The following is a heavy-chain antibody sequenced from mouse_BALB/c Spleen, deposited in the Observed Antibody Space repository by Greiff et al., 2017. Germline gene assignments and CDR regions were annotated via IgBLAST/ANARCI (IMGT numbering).Heavy chain of an antibody. D-gene: IGHD3-3*01. J-gene: IGHJ4*01. Sequence: VQLQESGAELVRPGTSVKVSCKASGYAFTNYLIEWVKQRPGQGLEWIGVINPGSGGTNYNEKFKGKATLTADKSSSTAYMQLSSLTSDDSAVYFCARKGIRAYYAMDYWGQGTSVTVSS. CDR1: GYAFTNYL. CDR3: ARKGIRAYYAMDY. CDR2: INPGSGGT. V-gene: IGHV1-54*01.